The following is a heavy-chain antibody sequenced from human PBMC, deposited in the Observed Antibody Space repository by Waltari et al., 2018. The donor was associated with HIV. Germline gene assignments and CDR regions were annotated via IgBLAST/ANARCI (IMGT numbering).Heavy chain of an antibody. CDR1: GYTFTGYY. Sequence: QVQLVQSGAEVKKPGASVKVSCKASGYTFTGYYMHWVRQAPGQGLEWMGWINPNSGGTNYAQKVQGRVTMTRDTSISTAYMELSRLRSDDTAVYYCARDQGGIAVAGTPGDYWGQGTLVTVSS. J-gene: IGHJ4*02. CDR3: ARDQGGIAVAGTPGDY. CDR2: INPNSGGT. V-gene: IGHV1-2*02. D-gene: IGHD6-19*01.